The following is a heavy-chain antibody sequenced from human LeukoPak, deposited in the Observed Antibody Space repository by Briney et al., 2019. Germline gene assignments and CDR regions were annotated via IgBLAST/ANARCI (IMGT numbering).Heavy chain of an antibody. J-gene: IGHJ5*02. CDR1: GFTVSSNY. CDR2: IYSGGST. D-gene: IGHD2-8*01. Sequence: GGSLRLSCAASGFTVSSNYMSWVRQAPGKGLEWVSVIYSGGSTYYADSVKGRFTISRDNSKNTLYLQMNSLRAEDTAVYYCARGVRARGVDWFDPWGQGTLVTVSS. V-gene: IGHV3-53*01. CDR3: ARGVRARGVDWFDP.